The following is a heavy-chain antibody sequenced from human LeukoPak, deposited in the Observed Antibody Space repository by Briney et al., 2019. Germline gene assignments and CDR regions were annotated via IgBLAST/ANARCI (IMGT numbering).Heavy chain of an antibody. D-gene: IGHD2-2*01. J-gene: IGHJ4*02. CDR3: ARDRAIVVVPDGLGF. CDR1: GFTFSSYW. V-gene: IGHV3-7*01. CDR2: IKQDGSEK. Sequence: GSLRLSCAASGFTFSSYWMNWVRQAPGKGLEWVANIKQDGSEKYYVDSVKGRFTISRDNAKNSLYLQMNSLRAEDTAVYYCARDRAIVVVPDGLGFWGQGTLVTVSS.